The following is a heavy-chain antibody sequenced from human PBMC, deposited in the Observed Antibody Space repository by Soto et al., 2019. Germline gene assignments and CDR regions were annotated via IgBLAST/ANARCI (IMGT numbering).Heavy chain of an antibody. D-gene: IGHD2-2*03. V-gene: IGHV4-59*01. J-gene: IGHJ3*01. CDR1: GDSITSYY. CDR3: ARDLGIGSGPFDA. CDR2: IYYNGST. Sequence: QVQLQESGPGLVKPSETLSLTCTVSGDSITSYYWSWIRQPPGKALEWIGSIYYNGSTDNNPSLKSRVTISLDPAKKQFSVKLKSVTAADRAVYYCARDLGIGSGPFDAWGQGTMVTVSA.